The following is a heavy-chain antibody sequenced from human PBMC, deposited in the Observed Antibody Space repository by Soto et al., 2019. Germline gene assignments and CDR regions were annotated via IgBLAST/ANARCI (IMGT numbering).Heavy chain of an antibody. CDR2: ISWNSGSI. Sequence: PGGSLRLSCAASGFTFDDYAMHWVRQAPGKGLEWVSGISWNSGSIGYADSVKGRFTISRDNAKNSLYLQMNSLRAEDTALYYCAKVANTPREYYFDYWGQGTLVTVSS. D-gene: IGHD2-2*02. CDR3: AKVANTPREYYFDY. J-gene: IGHJ4*02. CDR1: GFTFDDYA. V-gene: IGHV3-9*01.